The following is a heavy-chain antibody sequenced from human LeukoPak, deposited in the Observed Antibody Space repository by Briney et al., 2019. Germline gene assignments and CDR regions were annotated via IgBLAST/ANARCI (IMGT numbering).Heavy chain of an antibody. Sequence: ASGKVSCKASGYTFTSYGISWLRQAPGQGLEWMGWISAYNGNTNYAQKLQGRVTMTTDTSTSTAYMELRSLRSDDTAVYYCARDWTRDCSSTSCYGEYNWFDPWGQGPLVTVSS. D-gene: IGHD2-2*01. V-gene: IGHV1-18*01. CDR1: GYTFTSYG. CDR3: ARDWTRDCSSTSCYGEYNWFDP. J-gene: IGHJ5*02. CDR2: ISAYNGNT.